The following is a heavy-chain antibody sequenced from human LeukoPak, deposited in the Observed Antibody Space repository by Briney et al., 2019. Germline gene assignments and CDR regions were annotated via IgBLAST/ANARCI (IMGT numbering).Heavy chain of an antibody. J-gene: IGHJ4*02. D-gene: IGHD7-27*01. V-gene: IGHV1-69*13. CDR1: GGTFSSNA. Sequence: SVKVSCKASGGTFSSNAISWVRQAPGQGLGWMGGIIPIFGTANYAQKFQGRVTITADESTSTAYMELSSLRSEDTAVYYCARDGDDSPFDYWGQGTLVTVSS. CDR2: IIPIFGTA. CDR3: ARDGDDSPFDY.